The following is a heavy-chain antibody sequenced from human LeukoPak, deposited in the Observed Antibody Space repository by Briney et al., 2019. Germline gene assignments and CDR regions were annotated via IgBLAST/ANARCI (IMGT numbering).Heavy chain of an antibody. V-gene: IGHV4-59*08. CDR3: ARRARATAGGDYFDY. J-gene: IGHJ4*02. Sequence: PSQTLSLTCTVSGSSMNNYYWTWIRQSPGKGLEWIGYFHYTRNTNYNPSLRGRVTMSADTSKNHFSLKLNSVTAADTAVYYCARRARATAGGDYFDYWGQGTLVTVSS. CDR2: FHYTRNT. CDR1: GSSMNNYY. D-gene: IGHD6-13*01.